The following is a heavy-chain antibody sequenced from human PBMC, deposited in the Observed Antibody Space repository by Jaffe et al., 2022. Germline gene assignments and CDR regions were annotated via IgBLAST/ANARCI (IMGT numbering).Heavy chain of an antibody. CDR2: IYHSGST. V-gene: IGHV4-4*02. D-gene: IGHD3-22*01. CDR3: ARLLTYYYDSSGYYGEAFDI. Sequence: QVQLQESGPGLVKPSGTLSLTCAVSGGSISSSNWWSWIRQPPGKGLEWIGEIYHSGSTNYNPSLKSRVTISVDKSKNQFSLKLSSVTAADTAVYYCARLLTYYYDSSGYYGEAFDIWGQGTMVTVSS. J-gene: IGHJ3*02. CDR1: GGSISSSNW.